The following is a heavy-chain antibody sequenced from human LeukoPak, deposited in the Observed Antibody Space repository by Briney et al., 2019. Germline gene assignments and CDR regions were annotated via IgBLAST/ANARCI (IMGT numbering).Heavy chain of an antibody. Sequence: GGSLRLSCAASGFTFSSYWMHWVRQAPGKGLVWVSRINSDGSSTSYADSVKGRFTISRDNAKNTLYLQMNSLRAEVTAVYYCARARYSRAYYYYYYYMDVWGKGTTVTVSS. J-gene: IGHJ6*03. CDR1: GFTFSSYW. V-gene: IGHV3-74*01. CDR3: ARARYSRAYYYYYYYMDV. D-gene: IGHD6-13*01. CDR2: INSDGSST.